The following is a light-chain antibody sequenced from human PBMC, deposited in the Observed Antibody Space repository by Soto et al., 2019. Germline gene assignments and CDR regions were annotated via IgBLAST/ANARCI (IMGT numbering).Light chain of an antibody. V-gene: IGKV1-39*01. CDR3: QQSSNTPHT. J-gene: IGKJ2*01. Sequence: DIQMTQSPSSLSASVGDRVTITCRASQSISRYLNWFQQKPGEAPKVLIHTTSSLQSGVPSRFSGSGSGTEFTLTISRLQPEDYATYYCQQSSNTPHTFGQGTRVEIK. CDR2: TTS. CDR1: QSISRY.